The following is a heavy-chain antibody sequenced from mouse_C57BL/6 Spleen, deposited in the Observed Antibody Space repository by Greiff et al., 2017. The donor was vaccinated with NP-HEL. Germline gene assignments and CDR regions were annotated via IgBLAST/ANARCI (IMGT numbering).Heavy chain of an antibody. J-gene: IGHJ2*01. V-gene: IGHV5-17*01. D-gene: IGHD6-1*01. CDR2: ISSGSSTI. CDR1: GFTFSDYG. CDR3: ARGAPDYFDY. Sequence: EVKLMESGGGLVKPGGSLKLSCAASGFTFSDYGMHWVRQAPEKGLEWVAYISSGSSTIYYADTVKGRFTISRDNAKNTLFLQMTSLRSEDTAMYYCARGAPDYFDYWGQGTTRTVSS.